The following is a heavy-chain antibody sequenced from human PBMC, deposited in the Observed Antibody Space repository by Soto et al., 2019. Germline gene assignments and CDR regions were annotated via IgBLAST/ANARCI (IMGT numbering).Heavy chain of an antibody. CDR3: ARDTGSYYGYFDY. V-gene: IGHV3-53*01. Sequence: GGSLRLSCAASGFTVSSNYMSWVRQAPGKGLEWVSVIYSGGITYYADSVKGRFTISRDNSKNTLYLQMNSLRAEDTAVYYCARDTGSYYGYFDYWGQGTLVTVSS. J-gene: IGHJ4*02. D-gene: IGHD1-26*01. CDR1: GFTVSSNY. CDR2: IYSGGIT.